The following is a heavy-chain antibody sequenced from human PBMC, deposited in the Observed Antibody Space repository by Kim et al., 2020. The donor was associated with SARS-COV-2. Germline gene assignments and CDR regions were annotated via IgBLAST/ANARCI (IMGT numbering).Heavy chain of an antibody. CDR3: ARQSCSSTSCYSFDY. V-gene: IGHV4-59*08. Sequence: SETLSHTCTVSGGSISSYYWSWIRQPPGKGLEWIGYIYYSGSTNYNPSLKSRVTISVDTSKNQFSLKLSSVTAADTAVYYCARQSCSSTSCYSFDYWGQGNLVTVSS. J-gene: IGHJ4*02. D-gene: IGHD2-2*02. CDR2: IYYSGST. CDR1: GGSISSYY.